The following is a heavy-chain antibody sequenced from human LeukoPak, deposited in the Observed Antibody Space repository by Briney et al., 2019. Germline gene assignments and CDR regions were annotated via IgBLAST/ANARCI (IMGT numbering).Heavy chain of an antibody. CDR3: AKDTAAAGLNWFDP. CDR2: ISWNSGSI. Sequence: GGSLRPSCAASGFTFDDYAMHWVRQAPGKGLEWVSGISWNSGSIGYADSVKGRFTISRDNAKNSLYLQMNSLRAEDTALYYCAKDTAAAGLNWFDPWGQGTLVTVSS. J-gene: IGHJ5*02. D-gene: IGHD6-13*01. V-gene: IGHV3-9*01. CDR1: GFTFDDYA.